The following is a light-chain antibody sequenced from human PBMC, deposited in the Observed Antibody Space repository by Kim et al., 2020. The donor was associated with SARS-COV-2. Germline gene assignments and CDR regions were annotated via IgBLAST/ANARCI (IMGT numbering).Light chain of an antibody. J-gene: IGLJ3*02. Sequence: GQAITISCTGTSSEVGGYNYVSWYQQHPGKAPKLMIYDVSNRPSGVSNRFSGSKSGNTASLTISGLQAEDEADYYCSSYTSSSTRVFGGGSQLTVL. V-gene: IGLV2-14*03. CDR2: DVS. CDR3: SSYTSSSTRV. CDR1: SSEVGGYNY.